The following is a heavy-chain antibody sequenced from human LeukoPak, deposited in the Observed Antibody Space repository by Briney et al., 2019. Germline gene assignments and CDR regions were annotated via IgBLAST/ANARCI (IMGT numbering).Heavy chain of an antibody. CDR3: AGSRLWFEY. CDR1: GGSIRAHY. CDR2: IYYSGST. Sequence: PSETLSLTCSIPGGSIRAHYWGWYRQPPGKGLEWIGYIYYSGSTNYNPSLKSRLIISVDTSKNQFSLKLRSVTAADTAVYYCAGSRLWFEYWGQGTRVTVSS. V-gene: IGHV4-59*11. D-gene: IGHD2/OR15-2a*01. J-gene: IGHJ4*02.